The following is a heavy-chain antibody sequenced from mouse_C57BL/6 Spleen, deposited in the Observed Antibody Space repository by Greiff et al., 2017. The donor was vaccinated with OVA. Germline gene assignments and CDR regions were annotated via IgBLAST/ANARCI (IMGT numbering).Heavy chain of an antibody. CDR3: AREGVTTVVFDY. CDR1: GFTFSSYA. Sequence: EVKLVESGGGLVKPGGSLKLSCAASGFTFSSYAMSWVRQTPEKRLEWVATISDGGSYTYYPDNVKGRFTISRDNAKNNLYLQMSHLKSEDTAMYYCAREGVTTVVFDYWGQGTTLTVSS. D-gene: IGHD1-1*01. CDR2: ISDGGSYT. J-gene: IGHJ2*01. V-gene: IGHV5-4*01.